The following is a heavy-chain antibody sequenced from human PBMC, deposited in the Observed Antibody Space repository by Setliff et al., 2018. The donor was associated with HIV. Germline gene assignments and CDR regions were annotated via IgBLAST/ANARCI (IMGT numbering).Heavy chain of an antibody. CDR1: GGSGINDGYN. V-gene: IGHV4-31*03. CDR3: AREVLPVIGGRGWFDP. J-gene: IGHJ5*01. D-gene: IGHD1-26*01. CDR2: VSYTGNT. Sequence: PSETLSLTCNVSGGSGINDGYNWCWIRQRPGKGLQWIACVSYTGNTYHNPSLKSRLTILVHTSKSYFSLSLTSVTAADAAVYFCAREVLPVIGGRGWFDPWGQGTLVTVSS.